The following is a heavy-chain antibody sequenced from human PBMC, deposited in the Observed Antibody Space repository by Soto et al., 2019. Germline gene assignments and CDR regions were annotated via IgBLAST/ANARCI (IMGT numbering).Heavy chain of an antibody. Sequence: SVKVSCQASGGTFSSYAISWVRQAPVQGLEWMGGIIPIFGTANYAQKFQGRVTITADESTSTAYMELSSLRSEDTAVYYCARADTAMVFDYWGQGTLVTVSS. CDR3: ARADTAMVFDY. CDR2: IIPIFGTA. V-gene: IGHV1-69*01. CDR1: GGTFSSYA. J-gene: IGHJ4*02. D-gene: IGHD5-18*01.